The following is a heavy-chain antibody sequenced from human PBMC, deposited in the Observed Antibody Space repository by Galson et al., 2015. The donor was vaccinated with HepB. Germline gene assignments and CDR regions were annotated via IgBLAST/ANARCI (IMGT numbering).Heavy chain of an antibody. J-gene: IGHJ4*02. Sequence: SLRLSCAASGVSFTRYAMTWVRQAPGKGLEWVSSITSSGRKSYYTDSVKGRFTVSRDNSKNTLLLQLNSLRAEDTAMYFCATAGIMVANNPYHFHYWGQGTLVTVSS. V-gene: IGHV3-23*01. CDR3: ATAGIMVANNPYHFHY. D-gene: IGHD2-15*01. CDR1: GVSFTRYA. CDR2: ITSSGRKS.